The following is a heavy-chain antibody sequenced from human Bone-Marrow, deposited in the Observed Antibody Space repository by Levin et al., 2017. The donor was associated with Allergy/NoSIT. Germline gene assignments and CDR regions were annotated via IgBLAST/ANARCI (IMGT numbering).Heavy chain of an antibody. D-gene: IGHD3-22*01. CDR3: ARDGFYDDSGGYLNWFDP. J-gene: IGHJ5*02. CDR1: GGSISSYY. Sequence: SETLSLTCSVSGGSISSYYWSWIRQPPGKGLEWIAYVSYGGTSNYNPSLKSRVTISVDTSKNQLSLKLSSVTAADAAVYYCARDGFYDDSGGYLNWFDPWGQGTLVTVSS. CDR2: VSYGGTS. V-gene: IGHV4-59*01.